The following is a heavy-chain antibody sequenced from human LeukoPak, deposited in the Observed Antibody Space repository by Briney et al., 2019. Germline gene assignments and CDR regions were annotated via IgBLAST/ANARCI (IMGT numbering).Heavy chain of an antibody. CDR2: IYYSGST. Sequence: PSETLSLTCTVSGGSISSGDYYWSWIRQPPGKGLEWIGYIYYSGSTNYNPSLKSRVTISVDTPKNQFSLKLSSVTAADTAVYYCARVFREAGINWFDPWGQGTLVTVSS. V-gene: IGHV4-61*08. CDR1: GGSISSGDYY. D-gene: IGHD5-24*01. CDR3: ARVFREAGINWFDP. J-gene: IGHJ5*02.